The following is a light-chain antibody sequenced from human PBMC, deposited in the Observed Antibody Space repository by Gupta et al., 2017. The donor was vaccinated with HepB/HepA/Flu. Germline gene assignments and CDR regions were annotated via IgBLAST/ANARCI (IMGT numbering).Light chain of an antibody. Sequence: EIVLTQSPGILSLSPGEKATLSCRASESVSTSLVWYQQRPGQAPTLLIFDASRRATDIPGRFSGSGSGTDFTLTISSLEPEDFAVYYCQHRSYWPFTFGHGTIVDIK. CDR1: ESVSTS. V-gene: IGKV3-11*01. CDR2: DAS. J-gene: IGKJ3*01. CDR3: QHRSYWPFT.